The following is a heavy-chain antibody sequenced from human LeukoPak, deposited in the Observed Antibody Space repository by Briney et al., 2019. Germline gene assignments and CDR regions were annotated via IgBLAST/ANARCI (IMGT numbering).Heavy chain of an antibody. J-gene: IGHJ4*02. CDR3: ARPDTYYYDSSGYYY. V-gene: IGHV1-69*13. CDR2: IIPIFGTA. Sequence: SVKVSCKASGGTFSSYAISWVRQAPGQGPEWMGGIIPIFGTANYAQKFQGRVTITADESTSTAYMELSSLRSEDTAVYYCARPDTYYYDSSGYYYWGQGTLVTVSS. D-gene: IGHD3-22*01. CDR1: GGTFSSYA.